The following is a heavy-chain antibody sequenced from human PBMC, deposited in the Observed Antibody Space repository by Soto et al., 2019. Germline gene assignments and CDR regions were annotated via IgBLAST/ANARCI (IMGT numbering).Heavy chain of an antibody. D-gene: IGHD2-2*01. CDR1: GGSISSGAYY. J-gene: IGHJ3*02. Sequence: SESLSLTCSVSGGSISSGAYYWNWIRQHPRKGLEWIGYIYYSGTTYYNPSLGSRVSISADTSKNQFSLKLNSVTVADTAVYYCARNPSHLCASTSCHAFDIWGQGTMVTVSS. CDR2: IYYSGTT. V-gene: IGHV4-31*03. CDR3: ARNPSHLCASTSCHAFDI.